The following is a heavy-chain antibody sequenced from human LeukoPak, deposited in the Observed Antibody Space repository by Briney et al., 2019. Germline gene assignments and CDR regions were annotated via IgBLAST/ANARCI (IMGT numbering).Heavy chain of an antibody. J-gene: IGHJ4*02. CDR1: GYAFSSYG. CDR2: VGPYNRKT. V-gene: IGHV1-18*01. D-gene: IGHD1-7*01. CDR3: ARGAPRGVWNFYFDY. Sequence: ASVKVSCKASGYAFSSYGIGWVRQAPGQGLEWMGWVGPYNRKTNYSQKFQGRVTMTTDTSTNTAYLELRTLRADDTAVYYCARGAPRGVWNFYFDYWGQGTLVTV.